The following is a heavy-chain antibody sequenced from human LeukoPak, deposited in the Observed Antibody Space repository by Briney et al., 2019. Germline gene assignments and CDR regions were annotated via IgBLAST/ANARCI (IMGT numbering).Heavy chain of an antibody. CDR1: GYTFTSYE. CDR2: MNPDSGNT. Sequence: ASVKVSCKASGYTFTSYEINWVRQATGQGLEWMGWMNPDSGNTGYAQQFQGRVTMTRNTSISTAYMELSSLRSEDTAVYYCARGQIVYSFDRSGYFHYWGQGNLVTVSS. D-gene: IGHD3-22*01. CDR3: ARGQIVYSFDRSGYFHY. J-gene: IGHJ4*02. V-gene: IGHV1-8*01.